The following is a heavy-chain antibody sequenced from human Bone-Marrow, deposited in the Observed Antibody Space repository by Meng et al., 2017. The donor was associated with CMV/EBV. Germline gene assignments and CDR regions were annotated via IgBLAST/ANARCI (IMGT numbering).Heavy chain of an antibody. J-gene: IGHJ1*01. CDR1: GGFISSYY. Sequence: SETLSLTCTVSGGFISSYYWSWIRQTPGKGLEWIEYIYYSWSTNYNPSLTSRVTISVDTSKNQFSLKLSPVTAADTAVDYCAGEYDFWSGTNNWGQGTLVAVSS. CDR3: AGEYDFWSGTNN. CDR2: IYYSWST. D-gene: IGHD3-3*01. V-gene: IGHV4-59*01.